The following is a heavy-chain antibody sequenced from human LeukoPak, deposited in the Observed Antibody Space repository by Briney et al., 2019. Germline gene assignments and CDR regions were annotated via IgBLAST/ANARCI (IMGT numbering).Heavy chain of an antibody. V-gene: IGHV1-69*13. J-gene: IGHJ4*02. Sequence: SVKVSCKASGGTFSSYAISWVRQAPGQGLEWMGGIIPIIGTANYAQKFQGRVTITADESTSTAYMELSSLRSEDTAVYYCARIYSSSSDIRAYYYFDYWGQGTLVTVSS. CDR1: GGTFSSYA. D-gene: IGHD6-6*01. CDR3: ARIYSSSSDIRAYYYFDY. CDR2: IIPIIGTA.